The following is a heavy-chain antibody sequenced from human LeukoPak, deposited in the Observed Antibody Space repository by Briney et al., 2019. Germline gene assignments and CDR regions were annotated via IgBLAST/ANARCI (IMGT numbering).Heavy chain of an antibody. D-gene: IGHD3-22*01. V-gene: IGHV4-34*01. CDR2: INDSGRT. Sequence: SETLSLTCAVYGESFSGYYWTWIRQPPGKGLEWIGEINDSGRTSCNPSLKSRVTISVDTSKNQFSLKLRSVAAADTAVYYCASYYHDSSGYYQYYFDSWGQGTLATVSS. CDR3: ASYYHDSSGYYQYYFDS. J-gene: IGHJ4*02. CDR1: GESFSGYY.